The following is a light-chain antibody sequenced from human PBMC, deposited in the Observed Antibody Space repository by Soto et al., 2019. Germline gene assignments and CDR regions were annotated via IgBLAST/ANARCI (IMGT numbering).Light chain of an antibody. Sequence: DIQVIQSPSSLSASVGDRVTITCRAKMRISNYLNWYQQKPGKAPKLLISGASTLQSGVPSRFSGSGSGADFTLTISSLEPEDFAVYYCQQRNIWPPVTFGQGTRLEI. CDR1: MRISNY. CDR2: GAS. V-gene: IGKV1-39*01. J-gene: IGKJ5*01. CDR3: QQRNIWPPVT.